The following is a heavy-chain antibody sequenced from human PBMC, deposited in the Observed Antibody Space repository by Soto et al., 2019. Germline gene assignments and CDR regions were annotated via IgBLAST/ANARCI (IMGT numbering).Heavy chain of an antibody. CDR3: ASRNCGGDCYSHFDS. CDR1: GYSFTSYW. Sequence: PGESLKISCKGSGYSFTSYWISRVRQMPGKGLEWMGRIDPSDSYTNYSPSFQGHVTISADKSISTAYLEWSSLKAADTAMYYCASRNCGGDCYSHFDSWGQGALVTVS. D-gene: IGHD2-21*02. CDR2: IDPSDSYT. V-gene: IGHV5-10-1*01. J-gene: IGHJ4*02.